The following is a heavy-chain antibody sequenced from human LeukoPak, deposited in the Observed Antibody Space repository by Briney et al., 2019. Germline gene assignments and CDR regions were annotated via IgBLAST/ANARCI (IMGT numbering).Heavy chain of an antibody. CDR3: ARGKLARTWLSVERHLDY. J-gene: IGHJ4*02. D-gene: IGHD1-1*01. CDR1: GGSLSSSSYY. Sequence: SETLSLTCTVSGGSLSSSSYYWGWIRQPPGKGLEWIGSIYYSGSTYYNPSLKSRVTISVDTSKNQFSLKLSSVTAADTAVYYCARGKLARTWLSVERHLDYWGQGTLVTVFS. V-gene: IGHV4-39*07. CDR2: IYYSGST.